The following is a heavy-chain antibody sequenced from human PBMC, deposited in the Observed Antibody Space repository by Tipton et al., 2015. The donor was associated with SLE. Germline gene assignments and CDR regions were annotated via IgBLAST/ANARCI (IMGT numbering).Heavy chain of an antibody. Sequence: TLSLTCTVSGASISSYYWSWIRQPPGKGLEWIGYIYYSGSTIHNPSLKSRVTISVDTSKNQFSLKLSYVTAADTAVYYCARGGGIRFLEWDYYYMDVWGKVTTVTVSS. J-gene: IGHJ6*03. V-gene: IGHV4-59*01. D-gene: IGHD3-3*01. CDR3: ARGGGIRFLEWDYYYMDV. CDR2: IYYSGST. CDR1: GASISSYY.